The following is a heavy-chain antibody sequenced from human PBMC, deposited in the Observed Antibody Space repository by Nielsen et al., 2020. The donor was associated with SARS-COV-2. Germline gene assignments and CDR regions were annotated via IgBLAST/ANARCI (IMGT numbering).Heavy chain of an antibody. Sequence: GESLKISCAASGFSLRSYNMNWVRQAPGKGLEWVAGIWYDGSNENYAESVKGRFTISRDNSNNTLFLQMDSLTADDTAVYFCARLSNFWSGYNDYWGQGTLVIVSS. J-gene: IGHJ4*02. CDR3: ARLSNFWSGYNDY. D-gene: IGHD3-3*01. V-gene: IGHV3-33*08. CDR1: GFSLRSYN. CDR2: IWYDGSNE.